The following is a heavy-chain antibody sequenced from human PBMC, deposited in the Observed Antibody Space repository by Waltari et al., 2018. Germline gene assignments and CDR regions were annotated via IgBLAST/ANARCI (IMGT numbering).Heavy chain of an antibody. CDR1: GFAFHTNA. J-gene: IGHJ4*02. D-gene: IGHD3-10*01. Sequence: EVQLLESGGGLVQPGGSLRLACAAAGFAFHTNATGWVRQALGKGLGWVSAINGRKGGTYYAASAKGRFTIASDNSRNTLYLQMNSLRAEDTAVYYCAKLWDYGTTWAGAFDCWGQGTLVTVSS. CDR3: AKLWDYGTTWAGAFDC. CDR2: INGRKGGT. V-gene: IGHV3-23*01.